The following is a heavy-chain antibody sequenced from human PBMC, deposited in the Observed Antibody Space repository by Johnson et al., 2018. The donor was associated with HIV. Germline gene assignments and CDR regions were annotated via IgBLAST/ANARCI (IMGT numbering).Heavy chain of an antibody. CDR2: INWNGGRT. D-gene: IGHD3-16*01. V-gene: IGHV3-20*04. CDR1: GFTFDDYG. Sequence: VQLVESGGGVVRPGGSLRLSCAASGFTFDDYGMSWVRQAPGKGLEWVSGINWNGGRTGYTDSVNGRFTISRDNARNSLYLQMNSLRAEDTAVYYCARCEWGNAFDIWGQGTMVTVSS. CDR3: ARCEWGNAFDI. J-gene: IGHJ3*02.